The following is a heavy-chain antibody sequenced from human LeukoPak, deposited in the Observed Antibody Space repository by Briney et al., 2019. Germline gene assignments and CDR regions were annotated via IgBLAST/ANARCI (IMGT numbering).Heavy chain of an antibody. D-gene: IGHD5-18*01. CDR1: GGTFSSYA. CDR3: ARGSYWGYSYGYGTGDY. J-gene: IGHJ4*02. V-gene: IGHV1-69*13. CDR2: IIPIFGTA. Sequence: ASVKVSCKASGGTFSSYAISWVRQAPGQGLEWMGGIIPIFGTANYAQKFQGRVTITADESTSTAYMELSSLRSEDTAVYYCARGSYWGYSYGYGTGDYWGQGTLVTVSS.